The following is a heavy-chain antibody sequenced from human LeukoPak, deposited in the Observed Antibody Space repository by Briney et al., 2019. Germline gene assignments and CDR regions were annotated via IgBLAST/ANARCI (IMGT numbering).Heavy chain of an antibody. CDR1: GYTFTGYY. Sequence: ASVKVSCKASGYTFTGYYMHWVRHAPGQGLEWMGWINPNSGGTNYAQKFQGRVTMTRDTSISTAYMELSRLRSDDTAVYYCARGKVGATQPGSYWGQGTLVTVSS. J-gene: IGHJ4*02. CDR3: ARGKVGATQPGSY. CDR2: INPNSGGT. V-gene: IGHV1-2*02. D-gene: IGHD1-26*01.